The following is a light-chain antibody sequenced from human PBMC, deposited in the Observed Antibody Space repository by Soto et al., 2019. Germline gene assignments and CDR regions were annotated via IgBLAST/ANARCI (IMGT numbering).Light chain of an antibody. Sequence: DIQMTQAPSSLSASVGDRVTITCRASQSISSYLNWYQQKPGKAPKIMIYAESSLQSGVPSRFSGSGSGTDLNLTISSLQPEDFATYYCQQSYSTPITFGQGTRLEIK. CDR3: QQSYSTPIT. V-gene: IGKV1-39*01. CDR2: AES. J-gene: IGKJ5*01. CDR1: QSISSY.